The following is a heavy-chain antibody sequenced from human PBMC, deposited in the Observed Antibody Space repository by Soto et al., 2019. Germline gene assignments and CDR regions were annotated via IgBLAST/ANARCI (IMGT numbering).Heavy chain of an antibody. D-gene: IGHD2-21*02. Sequence: SVPVSCKASGCTFRNSGISWVRQAPGQGLEWMGGIIPIYDTTNYAQKLQGRITIIADESTNTDYMELSNLRSADTGVYYCARAHILVSVTLHENYFDSWGQGTLVTVSS. CDR3: ARAHILVSVTLHENYFDS. J-gene: IGHJ4*02. CDR2: IIPIYDTT. CDR1: GCTFRNSG. V-gene: IGHV1-69*13.